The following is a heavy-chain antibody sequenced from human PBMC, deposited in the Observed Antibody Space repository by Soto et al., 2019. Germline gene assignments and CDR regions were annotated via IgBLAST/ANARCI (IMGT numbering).Heavy chain of an antibody. CDR2: IKSKTDGGTT. J-gene: IGHJ4*02. V-gene: IGHV3-15*07. D-gene: IGHD3-10*01. CDR1: VFPFTDAL. CDR3: TTGPWYQMVRGVIKGLPHEE. Sequence: GGSLKLSCAASVFPFTDALMNWVCPAPGKGLEWVGRIKSKTDGGTTDYAAPVKVRFTISRDDSKNTLYLQMNSLKTEDTAVYYCTTGPWYQMVRGVIKGLPHEEWGKGTLVTVS.